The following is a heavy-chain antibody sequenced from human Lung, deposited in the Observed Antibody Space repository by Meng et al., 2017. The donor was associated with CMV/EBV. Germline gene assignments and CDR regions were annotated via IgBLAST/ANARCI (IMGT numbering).Heavy chain of an antibody. CDR1: GFTFSSYE. J-gene: IGHJ3*02. CDR3: ARYCSSTSCPLGYDAFDI. D-gene: IGHD2-2*01. CDR2: ISSSGSTI. V-gene: IGHV3-48*03. Sequence: GESLKISCAASGFTFSSYEMNWVRQAPGKGLEWVSYISSSGSTIYYADSVKGRFTISRDNAKNSLYLQMNSLRAEDTAVYYCARYCSSTSCPLGYDAFDIWXQGTMVXVSS.